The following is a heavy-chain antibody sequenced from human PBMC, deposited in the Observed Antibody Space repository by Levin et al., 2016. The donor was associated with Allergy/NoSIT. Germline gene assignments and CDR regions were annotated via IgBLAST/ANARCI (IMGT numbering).Heavy chain of an antibody. D-gene: IGHD2-2*01. J-gene: IGHJ5*02. Sequence: SETLSLTCTVSGGSISSSSYYWGWIRQPPGKGLEWIGSIYYSGSTYYNPSLKSRVTISVDTSKNQFSLKLSSVTAADTAVYYCARAIVVVPAAVWKRHNWFDPWGQGTLVTVSS. CDR1: GGSISSSSYY. CDR2: IYYSGST. CDR3: ARAIVVVPAAVWKRHNWFDP. V-gene: IGHV4-39*07.